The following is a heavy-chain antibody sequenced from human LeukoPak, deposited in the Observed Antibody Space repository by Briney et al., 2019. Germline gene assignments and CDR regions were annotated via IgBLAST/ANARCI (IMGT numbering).Heavy chain of an antibody. Sequence: GGSLRLSCAASGFTFSSYSMNWVRQAPGKGLEWVSSISISSNYIYYADSLKGRFTISRDNAKNSVYLQMNSLRAEDTAVYYCARILAYYMDVWGKGTTVTVSS. J-gene: IGHJ6*03. CDR1: GFTFSSYS. CDR2: ISISSNYI. V-gene: IGHV3-21*01. CDR3: ARILAYYMDV.